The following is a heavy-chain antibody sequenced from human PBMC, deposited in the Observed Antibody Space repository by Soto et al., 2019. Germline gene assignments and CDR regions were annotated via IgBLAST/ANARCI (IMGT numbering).Heavy chain of an antibody. CDR1: GFTFSSYA. D-gene: IGHD6-13*01. V-gene: IGHV3-30-3*01. CDR2: ISYDGSNK. Sequence: QVQLVESGGGVVQPGRSLRLSCAASGFTFSSYAMHWVRQAPGKGLEGVAVISYDGSNKYYADSVKGRFTISRDNSKNTLYLQMNSLRAEDTAVYYCARDREYSSSWYRNYYYGMDVWGQGTTVTVSS. J-gene: IGHJ6*02. CDR3: ARDREYSSSWYRNYYYGMDV.